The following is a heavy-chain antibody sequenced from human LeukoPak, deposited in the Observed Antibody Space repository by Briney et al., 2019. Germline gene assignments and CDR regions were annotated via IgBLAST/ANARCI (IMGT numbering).Heavy chain of an antibody. V-gene: IGHV4-39*01. CDR2: IYYSGST. D-gene: IGHD6-19*01. CDR3: ARHEVDSSGPLDY. Sequence: KPSETLSLTCTVSGGSISSSSYYWGWIRQPQGKGLEWIGSIYYSGSTYYNPSLKSRVTISVDTSKNQFSLKLSSVTAADTAVYYCARHEVDSSGPLDYWGQGTLVTVSS. J-gene: IGHJ4*02. CDR1: GGSISSSSYY.